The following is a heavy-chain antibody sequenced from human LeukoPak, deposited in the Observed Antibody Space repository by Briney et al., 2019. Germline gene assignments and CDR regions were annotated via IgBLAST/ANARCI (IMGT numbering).Heavy chain of an antibody. CDR3: ARVPSSPFVEARGGDY. CDR1: GYTFTSYY. Sequence: GASVKVSCKASGYTFTSYYMHWVRQAPGQGLEWMGIINPSGGSTSYAQKFQGRVTMTRDTSTSTVYMELSSLRSEDTAVYYCARVPSSPFVEARGGDYWGQGTLVTVSS. J-gene: IGHJ4*02. CDR2: INPSGGST. V-gene: IGHV1-46*01. D-gene: IGHD1-26*01.